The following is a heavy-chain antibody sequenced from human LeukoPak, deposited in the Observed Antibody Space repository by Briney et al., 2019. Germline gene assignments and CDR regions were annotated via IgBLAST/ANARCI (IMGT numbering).Heavy chain of an antibody. D-gene: IGHD3-22*01. J-gene: IGHJ3*02. CDR3: AKGRVGHSPGYYYGNDAFDI. CDR2: ISGSGGST. Sequence: GSLRLSCAASGFTFSSYAMSWVRQAPGKGLEWVSAISGSGGSTYYADSVKGRFTISRDNPKNTLYLQMNSPRAEDTAVYYCAKGRVGHSPGYYYGNDAFDIWGQGTMVTVSS. V-gene: IGHV3-23*01. CDR1: GFTFSSYA.